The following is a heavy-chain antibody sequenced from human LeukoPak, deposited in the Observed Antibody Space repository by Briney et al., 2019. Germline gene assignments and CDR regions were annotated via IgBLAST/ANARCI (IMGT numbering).Heavy chain of an antibody. CDR1: GFTFSDYY. CDR2: ITSSGSAI. Sequence: PGGSLRLSCAASGFTFSDYYMGWIRQAPGNGLEWVAYITSSGSAIYHADSVKGRFTISRDNAKSSLYLQMNTLRAEDTAVYYCARAHKDAFDIWGQGTMVTVSS. J-gene: IGHJ3*02. V-gene: IGHV3-11*04. CDR3: ARAHKDAFDI.